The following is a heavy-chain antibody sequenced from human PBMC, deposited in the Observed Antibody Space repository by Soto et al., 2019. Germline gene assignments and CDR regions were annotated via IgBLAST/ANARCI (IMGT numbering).Heavy chain of an antibody. CDR2: ISGSGGST. Sequence: PGGSLRLSCAASGFTFSSYAMSWVRQAPGKGLEWVSAISGSGGSTYYADSVKGRFTISRDNSKNTLYLQMNSLRDEDTAVYYCARDHGGSTWFVGIYYYFGVDVWGQGTTVTV. CDR1: GFTFSSYA. CDR3: ARDHGGSTWFVGIYYYFGVDV. V-gene: IGHV3-23*01. J-gene: IGHJ6*02. D-gene: IGHD6-13*01.